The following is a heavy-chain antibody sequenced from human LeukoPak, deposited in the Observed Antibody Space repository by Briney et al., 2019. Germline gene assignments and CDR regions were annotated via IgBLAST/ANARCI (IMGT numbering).Heavy chain of an antibody. CDR2: IYYSGST. Sequence: SETLSLTCTVSGGSISSSSYYWGWIRQPPGKGLEWIGSIYYSGSTYYNPSLKSRVTISVDTSKNQFSLKLSSVTAADTAVYYCARGYYDSSGYYPPLSPDYWGQGTLVTVSS. J-gene: IGHJ4*02. CDR3: ARGYYDSSGYYPPLSPDY. CDR1: GGSISSSSYY. D-gene: IGHD3-22*01. V-gene: IGHV4-39*01.